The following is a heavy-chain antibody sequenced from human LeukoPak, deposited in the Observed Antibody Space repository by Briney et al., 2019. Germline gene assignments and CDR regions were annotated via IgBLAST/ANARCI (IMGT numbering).Heavy chain of an antibody. CDR3: AQDRAWIQFWS. CDR2: VGPTGTQT. J-gene: IGHJ1*01. CDR1: GFTFSTYG. V-gene: IGHV3-23*01. Sequence: GGTLRLSRAASGFTFSTYGMNWVRQAPGKGLEWVSGVGPTGTQTYYAESVKGRFAISRDNSKNILYLQINTLRAEDTAVYYCAQDRAWIQFWSWGQGTLVTVSS. D-gene: IGHD5-18*01.